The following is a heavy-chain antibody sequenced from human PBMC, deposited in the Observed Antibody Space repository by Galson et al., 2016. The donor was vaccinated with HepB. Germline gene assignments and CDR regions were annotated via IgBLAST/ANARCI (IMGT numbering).Heavy chain of an antibody. V-gene: IGHV3-11*01. D-gene: IGHD5-24*01. CDR3: ARRGRWHYGLDV. CDR2: ISTSGETI. CDR1: GFTFSDNY. J-gene: IGHJ6*04. Sequence: SLRLSCAASGFTFSDNYMTWIRQAPGKGLEWTSYISTSGETIYNADSVKGRFTISRDNAKSSLYLQMNGLRVEDTAVYFCARRGRWHYGLDVWGKGTAVTVSS.